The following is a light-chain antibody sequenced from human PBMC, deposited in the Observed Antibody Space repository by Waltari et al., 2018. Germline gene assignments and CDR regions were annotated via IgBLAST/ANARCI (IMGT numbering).Light chain of an antibody. CDR3: QSYDSSLSGSVV. J-gene: IGLJ2*01. V-gene: IGLV1-40*01. CDR1: SSNIGAGYD. Sequence: QSVLTPPPSVSGAPGQRVTISCTGSSSNIGAGYDVHWYQQLPGPAPKLPIYGNSNRPAGVPDRFSGSKSGTSASLAITGLQAEDEADYYCQSYDSSLSGSVVFGGGTKLTVL. CDR2: GNS.